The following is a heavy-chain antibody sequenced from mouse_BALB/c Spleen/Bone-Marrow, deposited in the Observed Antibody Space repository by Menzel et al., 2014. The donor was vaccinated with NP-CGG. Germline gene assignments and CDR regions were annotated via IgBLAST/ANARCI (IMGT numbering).Heavy chain of an antibody. CDR1: GYSFTGYY. V-gene: IGHV1-31*01. J-gene: IGHJ1*01. CDR2: INPYNGAT. Sequence: VQLQQSGPELVKPGASVKISCKASGYSFTGYYMHWVKQSHVKSLEWIGRINPYNGATSYNQNFKDKASLTVDKFSSTAYTELHSLTSEDSAVYYCASHYYGSSYWYFDVWGAGTTVTVSS. CDR3: ASHYYGSSYWYFDV. D-gene: IGHD1-1*01.